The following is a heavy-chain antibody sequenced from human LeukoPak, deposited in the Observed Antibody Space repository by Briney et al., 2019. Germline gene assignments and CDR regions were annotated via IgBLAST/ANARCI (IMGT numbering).Heavy chain of an antibody. CDR1: GSMYNYY. Sequence: SETLSLTCTVSGSMYNYYWSWIRQPPGKGLEWIGYIHYNGITNYSPSLKSRVTMSLDTSKNQVSLKLNSVSAADTAVYYCAIGTGDAFDIWGQGTMVTVSS. V-gene: IGHV4-59*12. CDR2: IHYNGIT. J-gene: IGHJ3*02. D-gene: IGHD3-10*01. CDR3: AIGTGDAFDI.